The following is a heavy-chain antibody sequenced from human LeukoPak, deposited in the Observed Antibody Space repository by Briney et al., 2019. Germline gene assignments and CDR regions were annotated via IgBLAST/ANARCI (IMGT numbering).Heavy chain of an antibody. CDR3: ARLGDYSLED. D-gene: IGHD4-11*01. V-gene: IGHV4-4*09. Sequence: SETLSLTCNVSGGSISSYSWSWIRQPPGKGLEWIGYIYNSGSTKYNPSLKSRVTISVDTSKNQFSLKLSAVTAADTAVYYCARLGDYSLEDWGQGTLVTVSA. J-gene: IGHJ4*02. CDR1: GGSISSYS. CDR2: IYNSGST.